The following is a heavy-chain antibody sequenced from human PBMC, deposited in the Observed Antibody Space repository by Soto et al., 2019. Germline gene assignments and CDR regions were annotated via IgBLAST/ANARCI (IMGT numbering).Heavy chain of an antibody. V-gene: IGHV1-46*03. CDR3: AMRSTEGAYYYMDV. D-gene: IGHD2-2*01. CDR1: GFTFTSYY. J-gene: IGHJ6*03. CDR2: INPSGGTT. Sequence: ASVKVSCKASGFTFTSYYMHWVRQAPGQGLEWMGIINPSGGTTTYAQNFQDRVTMTRDTSTSTVYMELSSLRSEDTAMYYCAMRSTEGAYYYMDVWGKGTTVTVSS.